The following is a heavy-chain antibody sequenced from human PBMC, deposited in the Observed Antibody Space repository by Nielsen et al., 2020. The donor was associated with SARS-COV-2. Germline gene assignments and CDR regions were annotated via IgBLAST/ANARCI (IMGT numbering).Heavy chain of an antibody. Sequence: ASVKVSCKASGYTFTGYYMHWVRQAPGQGLEWMGWINPNSGGTNYAQKFQGWVTMTRDTSTSTVYMELSSLRSEDTAVYYCASGGTRAFDIWGQGTMVTVSS. CDR3: ASGGTRAFDI. V-gene: IGHV1-2*04. CDR1: GYTFTGYY. J-gene: IGHJ3*02. CDR2: INPNSGGT. D-gene: IGHD3-16*01.